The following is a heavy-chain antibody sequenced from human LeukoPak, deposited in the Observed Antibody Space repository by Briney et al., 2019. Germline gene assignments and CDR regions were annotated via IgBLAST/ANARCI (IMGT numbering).Heavy chain of an antibody. Sequence: SETLSLTCTVSGYSISSGYYWVWIRQPPGKGLEWIGSIYRSGSTNYNPSLKSRVTISVDTSKNQFSLKVNSVTAADTAVYYCASYSGYDFFVEYWGQGTLVTVSS. CDR2: IYRSGST. V-gene: IGHV4-38-2*02. D-gene: IGHD5-12*01. CDR1: GYSISSGYY. J-gene: IGHJ4*02. CDR3: ASYSGYDFFVEY.